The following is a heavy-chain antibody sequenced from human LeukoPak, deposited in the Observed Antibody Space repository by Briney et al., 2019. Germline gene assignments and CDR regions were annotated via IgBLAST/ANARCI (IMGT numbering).Heavy chain of an antibody. V-gene: IGHV3-30*18. J-gene: IGHJ4*02. CDR3: AKVAAYYYDSSGYYFDY. CDR2: ISYDGSNK. D-gene: IGHD3-22*01. Sequence: GGSLRLSCAASGFTFSSYGMHWVHQAPGKGLEWVAVISYDGSNKYYADSVKGRFTISRDNSKNTLYLQMNSLRAEDTAVYYCAKVAAYYYDSSGYYFDYWGQGTLVTVSS. CDR1: GFTFSSYG.